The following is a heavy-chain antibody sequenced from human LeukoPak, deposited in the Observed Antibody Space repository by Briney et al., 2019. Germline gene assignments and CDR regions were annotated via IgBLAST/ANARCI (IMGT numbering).Heavy chain of an antibody. D-gene: IGHD4-23*01. J-gene: IGHJ4*02. CDR1: GFTFSSYA. CDR3: AKDRDYGGNSAVIDY. V-gene: IGHV3-23*01. Sequence: GGSLRLSCAASGFTFSSYAMSWVRQAPGKGLEWVSAISGSGGSTYYADSVKGRFTISRDNSKNTLYPQMNSLRAEDTAVYYCAKDRDYGGNSAVIDYWGQGTLVTVSS. CDR2: ISGSGGST.